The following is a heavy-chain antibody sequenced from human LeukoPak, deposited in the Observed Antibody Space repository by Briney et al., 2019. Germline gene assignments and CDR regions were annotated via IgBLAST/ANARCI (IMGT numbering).Heavy chain of an antibody. Sequence: GALRLSCAASGFTFSSYAMSWVRQAPGKGLEWVSAISGSGGSTYYSDSVKGRFTISRDNSKNTLYLQMNSLRAEDTAVYYCAKELLLWFGELSDRFDPWGQGTLVTVSS. D-gene: IGHD3-10*01. CDR3: AKELLLWFGELSDRFDP. CDR1: GFTFSSYA. J-gene: IGHJ5*02. V-gene: IGHV3-23*01. CDR2: ISGSGGST.